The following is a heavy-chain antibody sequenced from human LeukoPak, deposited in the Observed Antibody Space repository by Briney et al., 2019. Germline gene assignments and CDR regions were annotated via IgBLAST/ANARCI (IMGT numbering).Heavy chain of an antibody. D-gene: IGHD3-10*01. J-gene: IGHJ3*02. CDR2: IYVRGGT. Sequence: SETLSLACSFSGDSFSDYYWTWIRRPPGGRLEWIGHIYVRGGTKYDPSLKNRVSISVDTSKNQVHLTLSSVTAADTAVYYCAAFRGSPIDIWGQGTMVTVSS. CDR3: AAFRGSPIDI. CDR1: GDSFSDYY. V-gene: IGHV4-59*08.